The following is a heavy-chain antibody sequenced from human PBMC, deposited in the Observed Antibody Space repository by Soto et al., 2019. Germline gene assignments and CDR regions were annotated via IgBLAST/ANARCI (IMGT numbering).Heavy chain of an antibody. D-gene: IGHD4-17*01. CDR3: ARATDYGGNSYYYYGMDV. J-gene: IGHJ6*02. V-gene: IGHV1-69*13. Sequence: GASVKVSCKASGGTFSSYAISWVRQAPGQGLEWMGGIIPIFGTANYAQKFQGRVTITADESTSTAYMELSSLRSEDTAVYYCARATDYGGNSYYYYGMDVWGQGTTVTV. CDR2: IIPIFGTA. CDR1: GGTFSSYA.